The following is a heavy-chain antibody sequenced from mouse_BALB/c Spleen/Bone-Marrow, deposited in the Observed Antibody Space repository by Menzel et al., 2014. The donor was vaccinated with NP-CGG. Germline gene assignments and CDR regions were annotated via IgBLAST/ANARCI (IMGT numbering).Heavy chain of an antibody. Sequence: VQLKHSGAELVKPGASVKLSCTASGFNIKDSYIHWVKRRPEQGLEWIGRIDPANGNTNYDPKFQGKATITADTSSNTAYLHLNSLTSEDTAVYYCARSPGKVNYWGQGTLVTVSA. CDR1: GFNIKDSY. J-gene: IGHJ3*01. V-gene: IGHV14-3*02. D-gene: IGHD1-3*01. CDR3: ARSPGKVNY. CDR2: IDPANGNT.